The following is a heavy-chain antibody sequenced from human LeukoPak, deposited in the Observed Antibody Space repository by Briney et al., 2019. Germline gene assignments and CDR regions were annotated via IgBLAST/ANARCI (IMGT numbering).Heavy chain of an antibody. CDR1: GSTFSSYG. V-gene: IGHV3-33*06. CDR2: IWYDGSNK. J-gene: IGHJ4*02. CDR3: AKGGDIVGVVAATRFDY. D-gene: IGHD2-15*01. Sequence: PGGTLRLSCAASGSTFSSYGMHWVRQAPGKGLEWVAVIWYDGSNKYYADSVKGRFTISRDNSKNTLYLQMNSLRAEDTAVYYCAKGGDIVGVVAATRFDYWVQGTLVTVSS.